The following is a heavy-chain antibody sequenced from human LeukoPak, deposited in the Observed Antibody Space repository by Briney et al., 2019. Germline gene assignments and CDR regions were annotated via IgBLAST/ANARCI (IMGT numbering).Heavy chain of an antibody. CDR3: ARGRAGGGSFDI. Sequence: GGSLRLSCAASGFTFSSYGMSWVRQAPGKGLEWVSAISGSGGSTYYADSVKGRFTISRDNSKNTLYLQMNSLRAEDTAVYYCARGRAGGGSFDIWGQGTMVTVSS. V-gene: IGHV3-23*01. J-gene: IGHJ3*02. CDR1: GFTFSSYG. CDR2: ISGSGGST. D-gene: IGHD2-15*01.